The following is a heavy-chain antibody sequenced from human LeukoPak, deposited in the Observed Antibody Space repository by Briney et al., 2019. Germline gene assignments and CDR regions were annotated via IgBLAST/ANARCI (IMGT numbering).Heavy chain of an antibody. Sequence: PSETLSLTCAVYGGSFSENYWTWIRQPPGKGLEFIGEINHSGTTNYNPSLKSRVTLSVDTSKNQFSLRVKSVTAADTAVYYCARDLYHYDTSGYSASKYYMDVWGKGTTVTVSS. CDR2: INHSGTT. D-gene: IGHD3-22*01. V-gene: IGHV4-34*01. CDR1: GGSFSENY. J-gene: IGHJ6*03. CDR3: ARDLYHYDTSGYSASKYYMDV.